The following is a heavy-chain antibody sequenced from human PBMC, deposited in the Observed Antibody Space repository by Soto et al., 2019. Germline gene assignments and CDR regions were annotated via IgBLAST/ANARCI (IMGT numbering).Heavy chain of an antibody. J-gene: IGHJ6*02. CDR3: ARDYVKLGMDV. D-gene: IGHD3-10*02. CDR1: GSTFTAIT. CDR2: IHAGSDNT. Sequence: QVQFVQSEAEVKEPGASVKVSCKASGSTFTAITLHWVRQAPGQRLEWMGCIHAGSDNTEYSQKFQDRLTITRDTSASIVYMELSSLRSEDTALYYCARDYVKLGMDVWGQGTTVTVPS. V-gene: IGHV1-3*01.